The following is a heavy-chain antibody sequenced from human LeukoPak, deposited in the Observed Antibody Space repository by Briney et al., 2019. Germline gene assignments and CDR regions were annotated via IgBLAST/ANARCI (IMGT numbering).Heavy chain of an antibody. V-gene: IGHV4-59*01. Sequence: SETLSLTCTVSGGSISNYYWSWVRQPPGKGLEWIGYIYYSGSTNYNPSLKSRVTISVDTSKNQFSLKLSSVTAADTAVYYCAAGRRNLGYWGQGTLVTVTS. CDR1: GGSISNYY. J-gene: IGHJ4*02. CDR3: AAGRRNLGY. D-gene: IGHD1-14*01. CDR2: IYYSGST.